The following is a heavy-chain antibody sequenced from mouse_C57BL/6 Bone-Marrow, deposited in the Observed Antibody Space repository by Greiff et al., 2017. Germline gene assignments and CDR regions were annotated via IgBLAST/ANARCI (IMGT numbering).Heavy chain of an antibody. V-gene: IGHV1-69*01. CDR1: GYTFTSYW. Sequence: QVQLQQPGAELVMPGASVKLSCKASGYTFTSYWMHWVKQRPGQGLEWIGEIDPSDSYTNYNQKFKGKATLTVDKSSSTAYMQLSSLTSEDSAVYDCARAVIYYYGRGFAYWGQGTLVTVSA. CDR2: IDPSDSYT. CDR3: ARAVIYYYGRGFAY. J-gene: IGHJ3*01. D-gene: IGHD1-1*01.